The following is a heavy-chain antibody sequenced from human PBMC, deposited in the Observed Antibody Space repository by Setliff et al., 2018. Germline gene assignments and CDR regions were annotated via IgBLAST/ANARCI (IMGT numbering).Heavy chain of an antibody. J-gene: IGHJ6*03. Sequence: ASVKVSCKTSGYTFTTYYIYWVRQAPGQGLEWMGRINPNSGGTNYAQKFEGRVTMTTDTSITTAYMGLTRLTSDDTAVYYCARGDYGDPRPYYYYLDVWGKGTTVTVSS. CDR1: GYTFTTYY. V-gene: IGHV1-2*06. CDR2: INPNSGGT. CDR3: ARGDYGDPRPYYYYLDV. D-gene: IGHD4-17*01.